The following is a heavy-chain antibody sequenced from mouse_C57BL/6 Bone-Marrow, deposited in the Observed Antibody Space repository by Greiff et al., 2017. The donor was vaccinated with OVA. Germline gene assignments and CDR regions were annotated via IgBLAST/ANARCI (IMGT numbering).Heavy chain of an antibody. Sequence: QVQLQQSGAELARPGASVKMSCKASGYTFTSYTMHWVKQRPGQGLEWIGYINPSSGYTKYNQKFKDKATLTADKSSSTAYMQLSSLTSEDSAVYYCAGYYGSSYGWYFDVWGRGTTVTVSS. D-gene: IGHD1-1*01. CDR3: AGYYGSSYGWYFDV. CDR1: GYTFTSYT. CDR2: INPSSGYT. J-gene: IGHJ1*03. V-gene: IGHV1-4*01.